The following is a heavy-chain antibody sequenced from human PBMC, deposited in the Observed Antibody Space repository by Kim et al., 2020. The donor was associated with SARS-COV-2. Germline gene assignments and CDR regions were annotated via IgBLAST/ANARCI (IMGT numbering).Heavy chain of an antibody. D-gene: IGHD3-10*01. Sequence: GGSLRLSCGASGFTFSSHAMAWVRQAPGKGLEWVSSVCGGDGDTYYADSVKGPFSISSDNSKNTLYRQMNSLRAEDTARYYCAKPRSGCCGAQIDLWGQGTLVTVSS. V-gene: IGHV3-23*01. J-gene: IGHJ5*02. CDR1: GFTFSSHA. CDR3: AKPRSGCCGAQIDL. CDR2: VCGGDGDT.